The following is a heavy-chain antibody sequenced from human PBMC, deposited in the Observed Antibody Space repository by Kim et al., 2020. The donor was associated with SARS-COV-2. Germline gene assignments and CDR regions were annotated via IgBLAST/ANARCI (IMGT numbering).Heavy chain of an antibody. Sequence: SETLSLTCTVSGGSISSYYWSWIRQPPGKGLEWIGYIYYSGSTNYNPSLKSRVTISVDTSKNQFSLKLSSVTAADTAVYYCARAEIMKFDPWGQGTLVTV. CDR1: GGSISSYY. J-gene: IGHJ5*02. CDR2: IYYSGST. D-gene: IGHD2-8*01. CDR3: ARAEIMKFDP. V-gene: IGHV4-59*08.